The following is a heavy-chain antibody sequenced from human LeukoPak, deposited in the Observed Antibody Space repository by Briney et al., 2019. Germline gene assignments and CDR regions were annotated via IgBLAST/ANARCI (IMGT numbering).Heavy chain of an antibody. Sequence: GASVKVSCKASGCAFTSYDINWVRQATGQGLEWMGWMNPNSGNTGYAQKFQGRVTMTRNTSISTAYMELSSLRSEDTAVYYRARGLYLWPIDYWGQGTLVTVSS. D-gene: IGHD2-8*01. CDR3: ARGLYLWPIDY. J-gene: IGHJ4*02. V-gene: IGHV1-8*01. CDR2: MNPNSGNT. CDR1: GCAFTSYD.